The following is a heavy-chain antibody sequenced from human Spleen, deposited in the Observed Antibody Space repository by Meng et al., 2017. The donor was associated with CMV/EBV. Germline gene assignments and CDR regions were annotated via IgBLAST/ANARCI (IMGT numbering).Heavy chain of an antibody. J-gene: IGHJ4*02. CDR3: AREDGSGSYDY. V-gene: IGHV4-39*07. CDR2: IYYSGST. CDR1: GGSISSSSYY. Sequence: SETLSLTCTVSGGSISSSSYYWGWIRQPPGKGLEWIGNIYYSGSTYFNPSLKSRVTISVDTSKNQFSLKLSSVTAADTAVYYCAREDGSGSYDYWGQGTLVTVSS. D-gene: IGHD3-10*01.